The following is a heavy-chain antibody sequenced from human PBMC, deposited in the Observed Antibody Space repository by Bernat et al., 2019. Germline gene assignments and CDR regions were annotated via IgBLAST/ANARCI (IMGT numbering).Heavy chain of an antibody. V-gene: IGHV5-51*01. J-gene: IGHJ3*01. CDR2: IYPSDSNT. CDR1: GYSFTTSW. D-gene: IGHD6-19*01. Sequence: EVQLVQSGAEVNKPGESLKISCKGSGYSFTTSWIGWVRQTPGKGLEWMGIIYPSDSNTRYSPSFQGQVIISVDKSNSTAYLQWSSLKASDTASYYCAAKMSGGWYDAFDVWGHGTRVTVSS. CDR3: AAKMSGGWYDAFDV.